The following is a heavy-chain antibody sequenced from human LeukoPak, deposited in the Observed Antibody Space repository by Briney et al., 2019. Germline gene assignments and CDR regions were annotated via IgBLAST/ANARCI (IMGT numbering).Heavy chain of an antibody. CDR2: MYLSGTT. CDR3: ARGPSRGDYNTFDY. CDR1: GDSINSLDL. Sequence: SETLSLTCTVSGDSINSLDLWSWVRQPPGKGLEWIGEMYLSGTTHSNPSVKSRVTISIDKSKNQFFLNLSSVTAADTAVYYCARGPSRGDYNTFDYWGQGTLVTVSS. V-gene: IGHV4-4*02. J-gene: IGHJ4*02. D-gene: IGHD4-17*01.